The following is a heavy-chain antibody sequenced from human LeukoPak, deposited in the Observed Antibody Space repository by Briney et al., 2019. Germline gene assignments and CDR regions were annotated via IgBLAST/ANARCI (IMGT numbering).Heavy chain of an antibody. Sequence: GGSLRLSCEGSGFSFSSYWMTWVRQPPGKGPEWVANIRQDESERYYADSVKGRFTISRDDAKESLYLQMDSLRAEDTAVYFCARFSEVYYYVDVWGTGTTVTVSS. CDR1: GFSFSSYW. J-gene: IGHJ6*03. V-gene: IGHV3-7*01. D-gene: IGHD2/OR15-2a*01. CDR2: IRQDESER. CDR3: ARFSEVYYYVDV.